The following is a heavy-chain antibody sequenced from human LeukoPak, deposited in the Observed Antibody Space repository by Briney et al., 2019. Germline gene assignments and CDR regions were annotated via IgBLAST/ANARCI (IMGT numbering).Heavy chain of an antibody. J-gene: IGHJ6*02. D-gene: IGHD1-26*01. CDR3: ARTQGGFYGMDV. V-gene: IGHV3-13*01. CDR2: IGTAGDT. CDR1: GFTFSRYD. Sequence: GGSLRLSCAASGFTFSRYDMHWVRQATGKGLEWVSGIGTAGDTYYAGSVKGRFTISRENAKNSLYLQMNSLTAGDTAVYYCARTQGGFYGMDVWGQGTTVTVSS.